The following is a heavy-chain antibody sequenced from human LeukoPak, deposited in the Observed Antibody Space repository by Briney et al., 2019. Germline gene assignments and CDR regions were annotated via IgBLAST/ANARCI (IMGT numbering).Heavy chain of an antibody. Sequence: GGSLRLSCAASGFTFSRYAMSWVRQAPGKGMEWVSAISGSGGSTYYADSVKRPFTISRDNSQIPLYLQMNSLRAEDTAVYYCAKGVGLRFLEWLSSYYFDYWGQGTLVTVSS. CDR1: GFTFSRYA. CDR2: ISGSGGST. V-gene: IGHV3-23*01. CDR3: AKGVGLRFLEWLSSYYFDY. J-gene: IGHJ4*02. D-gene: IGHD3-3*01.